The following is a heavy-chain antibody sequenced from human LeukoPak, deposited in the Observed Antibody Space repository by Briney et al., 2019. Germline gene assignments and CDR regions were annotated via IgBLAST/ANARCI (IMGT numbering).Heavy chain of an antibody. CDR3: ARESRIQLWLLDY. J-gene: IGHJ4*02. CDR1: GFRFSDYA. V-gene: IGHV3-30*19. CDR2: ISYDGSNK. D-gene: IGHD5-18*01. Sequence: GGSLRLSCAASGFRFSDYAMHWVRQAPGKGLEWVAVISYDGSNKYYADSVKGRFTISRDDSKNTLYVQMNSLRAEDTAVYYCARESRIQLWLLDYWGQGTLVTVSS.